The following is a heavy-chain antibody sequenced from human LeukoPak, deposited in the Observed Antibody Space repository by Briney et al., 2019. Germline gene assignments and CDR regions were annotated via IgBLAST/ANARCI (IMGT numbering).Heavy chain of an antibody. CDR2: MSSSDDGR. Sequence: PGGSLRLSCTVSGFTVSSNSMSWVRQAPRKGLGSVSAMSSSDDGRNYAASVRGRFTISRDTSRSTLYLQMNSLRAEDAAVYYCAKAPVTSCRGAFCYPFDYWGQGTLVTVS. J-gene: IGHJ4*02. V-gene: IGHV3-23*01. D-gene: IGHD2-15*01. CDR1: GFTVSSNS. CDR3: AKAPVTSCRGAFCYPFDY.